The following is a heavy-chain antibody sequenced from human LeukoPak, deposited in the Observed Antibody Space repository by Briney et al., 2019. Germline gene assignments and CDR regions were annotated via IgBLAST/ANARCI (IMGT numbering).Heavy chain of an antibody. D-gene: IGHD3-3*01. J-gene: IGHJ6*03. CDR2: IIPIFGTA. Sequence: ASVKVSCKASGGTFSSYAISWVRQAPGQGLEWMGGIIPIFGTANYAQKFQGRVTITTDESTSTAYMELSSLRAEDTAVYYCARNFWSGYTTYYYYYMDVWGKGTTVTVSS. CDR3: ARNFWSGYTTYYYYYMDV. V-gene: IGHV1-69*05. CDR1: GGTFSSYA.